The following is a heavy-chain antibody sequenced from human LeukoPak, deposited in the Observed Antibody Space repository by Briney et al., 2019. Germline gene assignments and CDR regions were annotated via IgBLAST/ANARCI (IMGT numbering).Heavy chain of an antibody. CDR1: GFTFSSYA. V-gene: IGHV3-23*01. D-gene: IGHD1-26*01. CDR3: ARRGYSIAFEP. CDR2: ISGSGGST. Sequence: GGSLRLSCAASGFTFSSYAMSWVRQAPGKGLEWVSAISGSGGSTYYADSVKGRFTISRDNSKNTLYLQMSSLKASDTAMYYCARRGYSIAFEPWGQGTLVTVSS. J-gene: IGHJ5*02.